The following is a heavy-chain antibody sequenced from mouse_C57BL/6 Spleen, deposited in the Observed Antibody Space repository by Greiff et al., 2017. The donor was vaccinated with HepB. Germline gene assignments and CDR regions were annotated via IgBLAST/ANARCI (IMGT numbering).Heavy chain of an antibody. V-gene: IGHV1-22*01. J-gene: IGHJ4*01. CDR2: INPNNGGT. CDR3: ESWSNCHGYAMDY. D-gene: IGHD2-5*01. CDR1: GYTFTDYN. Sequence: EVQLQQSGPELVKPGASVKMSCKASGYTFTDYNMHWVKQSHGKSLEWIGYINPNNGGTSYNQKFKGKATLTVNKSSSTAYMELRSLTSEDSAVYYCESWSNCHGYAMDYWGQGTTVTVSS.